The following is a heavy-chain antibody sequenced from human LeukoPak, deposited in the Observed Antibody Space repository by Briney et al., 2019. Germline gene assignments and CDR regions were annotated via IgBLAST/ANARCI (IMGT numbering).Heavy chain of an antibody. CDR3: AREPSGTLDY. CDR1: GYSISGGYY. V-gene: IGHV4-38-2*02. Sequence: SETLSLTCTVSGYSISGGYYWGWIRQPPGKGLEWIGSIHHSGSTYYNPSLKSRVTISVDTSKNQFSLKLSSVTAADTAVYYCAREPSGTLDYWGQGTLVTVSS. CDR2: IHHSGST. D-gene: IGHD1-26*01. J-gene: IGHJ4*02.